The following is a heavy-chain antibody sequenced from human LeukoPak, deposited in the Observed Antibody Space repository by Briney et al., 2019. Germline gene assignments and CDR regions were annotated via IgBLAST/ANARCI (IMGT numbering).Heavy chain of an antibody. CDR1: GFTFSSYE. Sequence: GGSLRLSCAASGFTFSSYEMNWVRQAPGKGLEWVSYISSSGTTVYYADSVKGRFTISRDSAKNSLSLHMNSLRAEDTAVYYCARFPYGDYASGYWGQGTLVTVSS. D-gene: IGHD4-17*01. V-gene: IGHV3-48*03. J-gene: IGHJ4*02. CDR2: ISSSGTTV. CDR3: ARFPYGDYASGY.